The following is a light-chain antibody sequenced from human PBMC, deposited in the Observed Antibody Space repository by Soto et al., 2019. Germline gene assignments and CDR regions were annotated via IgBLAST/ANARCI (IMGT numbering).Light chain of an antibody. J-gene: IGKJ3*01. Sequence: EIVLTQSPATLSLSPGERATLSCRASQSVSSYLAWYKQKPGQAPRLLIYDASNRTTGIPARFSGSVSGIDFTLTISSLEPEDFAVYYCQQRSNWPPFGPGTKVDIK. CDR1: QSVSSY. CDR2: DAS. CDR3: QQRSNWPP. V-gene: IGKV3-11*01.